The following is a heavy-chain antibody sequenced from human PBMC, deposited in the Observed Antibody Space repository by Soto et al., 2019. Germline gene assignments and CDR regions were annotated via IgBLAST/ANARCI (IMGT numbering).Heavy chain of an antibody. D-gene: IGHD6-13*01. Sequence: RLSCAASGFTFSGYAMSWVRQTQEKGLEWVSSISSTSSYTHYSDSVKGRLTISRDNANHSLFLQMNSLRAEDTATYYCARDLALAGNYWGQGVLVTVSS. CDR2: ISSTSSYT. CDR3: ARDLALAGNY. J-gene: IGHJ4*02. CDR1: GFTFSGYA. V-gene: IGHV3-21*01.